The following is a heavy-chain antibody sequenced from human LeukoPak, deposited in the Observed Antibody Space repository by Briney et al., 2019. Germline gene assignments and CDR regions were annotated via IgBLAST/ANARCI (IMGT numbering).Heavy chain of an antibody. CDR3: AHSYSAADTNWFDP. CDR1: GFSLGTSGVG. D-gene: IGHD6-13*01. V-gene: IGHV2-5*01. J-gene: IGHJ5*02. CDR2: IYWNDDK. Sequence: SGPTLVNPTQTLTLTCTFSGFSLGTSGVGVGWIRQPPGKALEWLALIYWNDDKRYSPSLKSRLTITKDTSKNQVVLTMTNMDLVDTATYYCAHSYSAADTNWFDPWGQGTLVTVSS.